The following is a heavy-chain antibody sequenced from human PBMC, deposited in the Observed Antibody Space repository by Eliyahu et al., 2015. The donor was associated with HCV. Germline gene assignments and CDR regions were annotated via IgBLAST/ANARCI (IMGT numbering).Heavy chain of an antibody. CDR1: GFTFDDYP. Sequence: VQLVESGGGLVQPGRSLRLSCXASGFTFDDYPMHWVRQGPGKGLEWVSGISWNSGNIGYADSVKGRFTISRDNAKNSLYLQMNSLRAEDTALYYCAKDMSLRAYYYSGMDVWGQGTTVTVSS. V-gene: IGHV3-9*01. CDR3: AKDMSLRAYYYSGMDV. J-gene: IGHJ6*02. CDR2: ISWNSGNI.